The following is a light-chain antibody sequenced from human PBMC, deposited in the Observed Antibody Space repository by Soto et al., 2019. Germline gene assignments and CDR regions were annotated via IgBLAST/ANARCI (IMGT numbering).Light chain of an antibody. CDR2: DNN. V-gene: IGLV1-40*01. Sequence: QPVLTQPPSVSGAPGQRVTISCTGSSSNIGAGYHVHWYQQLPGTAPKLLISDNNNRPSGVPDRFSGSKSGTSASLAISGLQAEDESDYYCQSFDTSLRGFVFGTGTKLTV. CDR3: QSFDTSLRGFV. CDR1: SSNIGAGYH. J-gene: IGLJ1*01.